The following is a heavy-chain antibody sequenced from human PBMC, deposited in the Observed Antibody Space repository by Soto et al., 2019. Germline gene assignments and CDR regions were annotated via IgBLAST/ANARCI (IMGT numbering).Heavy chain of an antibody. J-gene: IGHJ4*02. D-gene: IGHD6-6*01. Sequence: EVQLLESGGGLVQPGGSLRLSCAASGFTFSTYAMSWVRQAPGKGLEWVSAISGTGGSTYYADSVKGRFTISRDNSKSTLYLQMNSLRAEDTAVYYCAKNWDTTSSPSSHWGQGTLVTVSS. CDR2: ISGTGGST. CDR3: AKNWDTTSSPSSH. V-gene: IGHV3-23*01. CDR1: GFTFSTYA.